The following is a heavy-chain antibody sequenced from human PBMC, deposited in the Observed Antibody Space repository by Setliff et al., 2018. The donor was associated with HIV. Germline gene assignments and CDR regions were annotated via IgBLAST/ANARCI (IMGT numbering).Heavy chain of an antibody. J-gene: IGHJ5*02. CDR1: GDSIRNGGYF. V-gene: IGHV4-31*02. D-gene: IGHD4-17*01. Sequence: SETLSLTCTVAGDSIRNGGYFWSWIRQFPGKGLEWIGYIYYTGSTYYNPSLNSRVAMSIDTSKNQFSLNLSSVTAADTAVYYCARSPRLRGGHNWFDPWGQGTLVTVSS. CDR2: IYYTGST. CDR3: ARSPRLRGGHNWFDP.